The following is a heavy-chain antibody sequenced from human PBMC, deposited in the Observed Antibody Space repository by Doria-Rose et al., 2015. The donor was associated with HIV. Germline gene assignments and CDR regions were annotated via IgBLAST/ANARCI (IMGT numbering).Heavy chain of an antibody. D-gene: IGHD6-13*01. CDR3: ARIKSSRWYHKYYFDF. Sequence: QITLKESGPVLVKPTETLTLTCTVSGVSLSSPGMGVSWIRQPPGKVLEWLANIFSDDERSYKTSLKSRLTISRGTSKSQVVLTMTDMDPVDTATYYCARIKSSRWYHKYYFDFWGQGTLFIVSA. V-gene: IGHV2-26*01. CDR1: GVSLSSPGMG. CDR2: IFSDDER. J-gene: IGHJ4*02.